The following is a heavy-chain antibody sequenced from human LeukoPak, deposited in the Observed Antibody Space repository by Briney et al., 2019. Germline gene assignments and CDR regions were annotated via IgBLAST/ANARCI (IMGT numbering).Heavy chain of an antibody. CDR2: INHSGST. D-gene: IGHD1-26*01. J-gene: IGHJ4*02. CDR1: GGSFSGYY. V-gene: IGHV4-34*01. CDR3: ARGGSGSYSGRRRNFDY. Sequence: SETLSLTCAVYGGSFSGYYWSWIRQPPGKGLEWIGEINHSGSTNYNPSLKSRVTISVDTSKNQFSLKLSSVTAADTAVYYCARGGSGSYSGRRRNFDYWGQGTLVTVSS.